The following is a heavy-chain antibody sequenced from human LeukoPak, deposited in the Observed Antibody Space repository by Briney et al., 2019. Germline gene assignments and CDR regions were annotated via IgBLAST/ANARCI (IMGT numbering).Heavy chain of an antibody. V-gene: IGHV1-18*01. D-gene: IGHD5-24*01. Sequence: GASVKVSCKAYGYTFMSHGISWVRQAPGQGLEWMGWISGSSSNTNYAQRLQGRVTMTRDTSSSSVYMDLSGLRSDDTAFYYCARRTAGMAMDYWGQGTLVTVSS. CDR2: ISGSSSNT. CDR3: ARRTAGMAMDY. J-gene: IGHJ4*02. CDR1: GYTFMSHG.